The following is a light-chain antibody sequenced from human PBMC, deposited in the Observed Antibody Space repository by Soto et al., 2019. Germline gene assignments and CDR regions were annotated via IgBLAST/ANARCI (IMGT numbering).Light chain of an antibody. Sequence: DAVMTQSPLSLPVTLGQPASISCRSSLSLVYSDGNAYLNWFQQRPGQSPRRLIYKVFNRDSGVPDRFSGSGSGTDFTLKISRVEAEDVGVYYCMQALQTPLTFGGGTKVDIK. CDR3: MQALQTPLT. J-gene: IGKJ4*01. CDR2: KVF. CDR1: LSLVYSDGNAY. V-gene: IGKV2-30*01.